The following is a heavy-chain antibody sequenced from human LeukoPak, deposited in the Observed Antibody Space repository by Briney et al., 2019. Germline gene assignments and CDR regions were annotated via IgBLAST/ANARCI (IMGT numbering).Heavy chain of an antibody. CDR2: ISGSGGST. V-gene: IGHV3-23*01. J-gene: IGHJ4*02. CDR3: AKRTMYSSSWYSLDY. CDR1: GFTFNNYA. Sequence: PGGSLRLSCAASGFTFNNYAMSWVRQAPGKGLEWVSAISGSGGSTYYADSVKGRFTISRDNSKNTLYLQMNSLRAEDTAVYYCAKRTMYSSSWYSLDYWGQGTLVTVSS. D-gene: IGHD6-13*01.